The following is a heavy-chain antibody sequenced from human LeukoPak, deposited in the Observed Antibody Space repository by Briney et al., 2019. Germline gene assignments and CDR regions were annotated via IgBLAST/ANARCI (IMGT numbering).Heavy chain of an antibody. D-gene: IGHD2-2*01. CDR2: INPSGGST. CDR1: GYTFTSYY. Sequence: ASVKVSCKASGYTFTSYYMHWVRQAPGQGLEWMGIINPSGGSTSYAQKFQGRVTMTRDTSTSTVYMELSSLRSEDTAVYYCARGAARTSRTQNNYWYFDLWGRGTLVTVSS. J-gene: IGHJ2*01. V-gene: IGHV1-46*01. CDR3: ARGAARTSRTQNNYWYFDL.